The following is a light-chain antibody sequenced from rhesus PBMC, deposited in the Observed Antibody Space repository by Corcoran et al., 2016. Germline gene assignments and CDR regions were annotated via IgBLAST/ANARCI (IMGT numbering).Light chain of an antibody. CDR1: QGITND. J-gene: IGKJ2*01. CDR2: EAS. V-gene: IGKV1-25*01. Sequence: DIQMTQSPSSLSASVGDRVTITCRASQGITNDLAWYQQKPGETPNLLIYEASSLQSGIPSRFSGIGSGTDFTITSSSMQPEVCATYSCQHGYGTPYSFGQGTKVENK. CDR3: QHGYGTPYS.